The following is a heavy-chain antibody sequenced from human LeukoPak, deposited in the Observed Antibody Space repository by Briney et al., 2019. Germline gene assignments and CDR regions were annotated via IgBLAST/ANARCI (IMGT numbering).Heavy chain of an antibody. J-gene: IGHJ2*01. Sequence: ASVKVSCKASGYRLRNHGISWVRQAPGQGLEGMGWIGADSGDTHCDTHSAEKLQGRVTMTTDTSTDTAYMDLRSLTSDDTAVYYCARGSSPFNWYFDLWGRGTLVTVSS. CDR2: IGADSGDTHCDT. V-gene: IGHV1-18*01. CDR1: GYRLRNHG. CDR3: ARGSSPFNWYFDL.